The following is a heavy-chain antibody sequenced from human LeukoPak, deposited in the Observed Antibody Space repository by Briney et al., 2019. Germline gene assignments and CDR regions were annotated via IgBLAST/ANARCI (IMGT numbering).Heavy chain of an antibody. D-gene: IGHD2-2*01. CDR2: IWYDGSNK. V-gene: IGHV3-33*08. CDR3: ARDEGSLYCSSTSCYGFDY. J-gene: IGHJ4*02. Sequence: GGSLRLSCAASGFTFSSYDMHWVRQAPGKGLEWVAVIWYDGSNKYYADSVKGRFTISRDNSKNTLYLQMNSLRAEDTAVYYCARDEGSLYCSSTSCYGFDYWGQGTLVTVSS. CDR1: GFTFSSYD.